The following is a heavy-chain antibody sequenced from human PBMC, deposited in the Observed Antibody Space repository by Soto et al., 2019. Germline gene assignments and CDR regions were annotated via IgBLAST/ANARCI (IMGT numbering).Heavy chain of an antibody. V-gene: IGHV3-21*01. CDR3: ARGGYCSSTSCEIDY. Sequence: EVRLVESGGGLVKPGESLRLSCAASGFPFSDYSMKWVRQAPGKGLEWVSSISSGSGYIYYADSLKGRFTISRDNAKNSLFLQMNSLSAEDTAVYYCARGGYCSSTSCEIDYWGQGTLVTVSS. J-gene: IGHJ4*02. CDR1: GFPFSDYS. D-gene: IGHD2-2*01. CDR2: ISSGSGYI.